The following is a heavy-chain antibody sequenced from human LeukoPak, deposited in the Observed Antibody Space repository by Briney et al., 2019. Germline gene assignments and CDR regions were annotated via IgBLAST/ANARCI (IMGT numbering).Heavy chain of an antibody. CDR1: GYSFTTYW. CDR2: IYPGGSET. D-gene: IGHD4-17*01. Sequence: GESLKISCKGSGYSFTTYWIGWVRQMPGRGLEWMGIIYPGGSETRYSPSFQGQVTISADKSITTTYLQWSSLKASDTAMYFCARQVFGDLHYWGQGTLVTVSS. J-gene: IGHJ4*02. V-gene: IGHV5-51*01. CDR3: ARQVFGDLHY.